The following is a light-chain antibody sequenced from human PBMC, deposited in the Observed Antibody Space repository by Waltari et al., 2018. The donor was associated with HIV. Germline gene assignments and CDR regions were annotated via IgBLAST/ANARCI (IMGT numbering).Light chain of an antibody. CDR2: DVT. CDR1: SNAVGGYNY. J-gene: IGLJ3*02. V-gene: IGLV2-11*01. CDR3: CSFAGGYTVV. Sequence: QSALTQPRSVSGSPGQSVTISCTGTSNAVGGYNYISGYQQHPGKATKVIIYDVTKRPSGVPDRFSGSKSGNTASLTISGLQAEDEADYYCCSFAGGYTVVFGGGTNLTVL.